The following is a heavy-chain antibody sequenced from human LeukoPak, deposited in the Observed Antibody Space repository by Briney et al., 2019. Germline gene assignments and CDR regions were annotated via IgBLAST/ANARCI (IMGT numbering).Heavy chain of an antibody. CDR3: TTWMEGSGWPLDY. V-gene: IGHV3-15*01. J-gene: IGHJ4*02. CDR2: IKSKTDGGTT. D-gene: IGHD6-19*01. Sequence: GGSLRLSCAASGFTFSNAWMSWVRQAPGKGLEWVGRIKSKTDGGTTDYAAPVKGRFTISRDDSKNTLYLQMNSLKTEDTAVYYCTTWMEGSGWPLDYWGQGTLVTVSS. CDR1: GFTFSNAW.